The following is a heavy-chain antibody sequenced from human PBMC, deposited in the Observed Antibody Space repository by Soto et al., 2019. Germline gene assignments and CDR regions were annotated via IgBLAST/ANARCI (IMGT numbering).Heavy chain of an antibody. CDR2: INPSGGST. CDR1: GYTCTSYY. Sequence: GASVKVSCKASGYTCTSYYMHWLRQAPGQGLEWMGIINPSGGSTSYAQKFQGRVTMTRDTSTSTVYMELSSLRSEDTAVYYCARVTYPGNWFDPWGQGTLVTVSS. J-gene: IGHJ5*02. V-gene: IGHV1-46*01. CDR3: ARVTYPGNWFDP. D-gene: IGHD7-27*01.